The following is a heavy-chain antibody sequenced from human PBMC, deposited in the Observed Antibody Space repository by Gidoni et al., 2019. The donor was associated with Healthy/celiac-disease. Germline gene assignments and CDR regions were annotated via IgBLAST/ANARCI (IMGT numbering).Heavy chain of an antibody. J-gene: IGHJ4*02. CDR3: ASGNYYDSSGYYQLADY. CDR1: GCTFSSYA. V-gene: IGHV1-69*01. Sequence: VHLVQSGAEVKKPGSSVKVSCKASGCTFSSYALSWGRQAPGQGLEWMRGIIPIFGTANDAQKFQGRVTITADESTSTAYMELSSLRSEDTAVYYCASGNYYDSSGYYQLADYWGQGTLVTVSS. CDR2: IIPIFGTA. D-gene: IGHD3-22*01.